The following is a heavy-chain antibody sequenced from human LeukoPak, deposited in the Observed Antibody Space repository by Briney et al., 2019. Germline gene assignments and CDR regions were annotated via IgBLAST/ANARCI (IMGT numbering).Heavy chain of an antibody. CDR3: ARDRDTAMVTGFDY. Sequence: SETLSLTCTVSGGSISSYYWSWIRQPAGKGLEWIGRIYTSGSTNYNPSLKSRVTMSVDTSKNQFSLKLSSVPAADTAVYYCARDRDTAMVTGFDYWGQGTLVTVSS. J-gene: IGHJ4*02. V-gene: IGHV4-4*07. CDR2: IYTSGST. D-gene: IGHD5-18*01. CDR1: GGSISSYY.